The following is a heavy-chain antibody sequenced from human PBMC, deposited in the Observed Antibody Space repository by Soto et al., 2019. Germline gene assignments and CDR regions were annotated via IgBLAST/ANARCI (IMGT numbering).Heavy chain of an antibody. V-gene: IGHV4-59*11. Sequence: SETLSLTCNVTGDSIKTHYWSWIRQPPGKGLEWIGYIYYSGSTLYNPSLKRRVTLSVDTAKNQFSLRLNSLTAADTAVYYCASGWMAAFETWGQGTLVTVSS. CDR1: GDSIKTHY. CDR2: IYYSGST. J-gene: IGHJ5*02. CDR3: ASGWMAAFET. D-gene: IGHD3-16*01.